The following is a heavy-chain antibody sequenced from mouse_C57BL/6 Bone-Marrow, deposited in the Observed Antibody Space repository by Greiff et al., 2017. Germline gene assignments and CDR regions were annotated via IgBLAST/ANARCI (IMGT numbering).Heavy chain of an antibody. CDR1: GFTFSSYT. CDR3: ARQGQLPFAY. Sequence: VQLKESGGGLVKPGGSLKLSCAASGFTFSSYTMSWVRQTPEKRLEWVATISGGGGNTYYPDSVKGRFTISRDNAKNTLYRQMSSLRSEDTALYYCARQGQLPFAYWGQGTLVTVSA. CDR2: ISGGGGNT. J-gene: IGHJ3*01. V-gene: IGHV5-9*01. D-gene: IGHD6-1*01.